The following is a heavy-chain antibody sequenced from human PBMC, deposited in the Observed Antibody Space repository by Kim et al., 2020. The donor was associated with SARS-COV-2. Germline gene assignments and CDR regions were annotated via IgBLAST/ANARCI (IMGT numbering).Heavy chain of an antibody. D-gene: IGHD3-22*01. CDR2: ISSSSSYI. Sequence: GGSLRLSCAASGFTFSSYSMNWVRQAPGKGLEWVSSISSSSSYIYYADSVKGRFTISRDNAKNSLYLQMNSLRAEDTAVYYCARDLTMIVTPFRYWGQGTLVTVSS. CDR1: GFTFSSYS. CDR3: ARDLTMIVTPFRY. J-gene: IGHJ4*02. V-gene: IGHV3-21*01.